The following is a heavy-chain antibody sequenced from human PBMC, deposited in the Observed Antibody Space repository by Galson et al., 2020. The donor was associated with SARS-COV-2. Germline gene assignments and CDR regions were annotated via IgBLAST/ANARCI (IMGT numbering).Heavy chain of an antibody. V-gene: IGHV3-21*01. CDR2: ISGFSSNI. CDR1: GFTFSHHC. D-gene: IGHD6-13*01. CDR3: ARDVWDTSPWYRGGYYYGVDV. Sequence: GGSLRLSCAVSGFTFSHHCMSWVRQAPGKGLEWVSSISGFSSNIYYSDPVKGRFTISRDNAKNSLYLQMNSLRAEDTALYYCARDVWDTSPWYRGGYYYGVDVWGQGTTGIVSS. J-gene: IGHJ6*02.